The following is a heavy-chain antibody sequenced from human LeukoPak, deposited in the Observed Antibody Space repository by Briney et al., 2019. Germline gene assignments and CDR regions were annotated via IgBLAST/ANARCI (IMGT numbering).Heavy chain of an antibody. J-gene: IGHJ4*02. D-gene: IGHD6-19*01. CDR2: IYYSGST. Sequence: PSETLSLTCAVYGGSFSGYYWSWIRQPPGKGLEWIGYIYYSGSTNYNPSLKSRVTISVDTSKNQCSLKLSSVTAADTAVYYCARSIAVAGSPFDYWGQGTLVTVSS. V-gene: IGHV4-59*01. CDR3: ARSIAVAGSPFDY. CDR1: GGSFSGYY.